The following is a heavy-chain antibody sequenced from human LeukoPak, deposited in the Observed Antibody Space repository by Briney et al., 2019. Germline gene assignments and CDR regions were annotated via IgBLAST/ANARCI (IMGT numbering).Heavy chain of an antibody. Sequence: SETLSLTCTVSGGSISSGSYYWSWIRQPAGKGLEWIGRIYTSGSTNYNPSLKSRVTISVDTSKNQFSLKLSSVTAADTAVYYCARQYGGYNGNFDYWGQGTLVTVSS. V-gene: IGHV4-61*02. J-gene: IGHJ4*02. CDR1: GGSISSGSYY. D-gene: IGHD5-12*01. CDR3: ARQYGGYNGNFDY. CDR2: IYTSGST.